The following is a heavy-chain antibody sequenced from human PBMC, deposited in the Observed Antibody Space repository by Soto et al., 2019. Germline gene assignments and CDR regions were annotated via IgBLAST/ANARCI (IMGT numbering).Heavy chain of an antibody. J-gene: IGHJ4*02. CDR2: IRFDGSNI. CDR3: ARDGVGVTTFWGFLDY. Sequence: QVQMVESGGGVVQPGGSLRLSCAVSESIFRGYGMHWVRQAPGKGVEWVAIIRFDGSNIHYADYVMGRFTISRDNSKNMLYLEMNNLRVEDTAVYYCARDGVGVTTFWGFLDYWGQGTLVTVSA. V-gene: IGHV3-33*01. D-gene: IGHD3-10*02. CDR1: ESIFRGYG.